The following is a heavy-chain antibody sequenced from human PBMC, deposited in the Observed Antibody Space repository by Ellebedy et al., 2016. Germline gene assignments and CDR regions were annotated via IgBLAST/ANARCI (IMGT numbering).Heavy chain of an antibody. V-gene: IGHV3-21*06. J-gene: IGHJ3*02. CDR2: ISGDSQHI. D-gene: IGHD1-1*01. CDR3: ARFETVNVNLDAI. Sequence: GESLKISXAASGFPFSTSSINWVRQAPGKGLEWVSSISGDSQHILYPDSVKGRLTISRDNAENTVYLQLNSLRAEDTAVYYCARFETVNVNLDAIWGQGTMVTVSS. CDR1: GFPFSTSS.